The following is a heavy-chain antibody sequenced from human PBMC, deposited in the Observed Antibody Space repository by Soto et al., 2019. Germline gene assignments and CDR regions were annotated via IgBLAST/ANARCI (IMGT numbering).Heavy chain of an antibody. CDR1: GFTFSSYA. Sequence: EVQLLESGGGLVQPGGSLRLSCAASGFTFSSYAMSWVRQAPGKGLEWVSAISGSGGSTYYADSVKGRFTISRDNSKNTLYRQKKSLRAEDTAVYYWAKERFGVVVVMKFDPSGQGTLVTVSS. V-gene: IGHV3-23*01. J-gene: IGHJ5*02. CDR2: ISGSGGST. CDR3: AKERFGVVVVMKFDP. D-gene: IGHD3-22*01.